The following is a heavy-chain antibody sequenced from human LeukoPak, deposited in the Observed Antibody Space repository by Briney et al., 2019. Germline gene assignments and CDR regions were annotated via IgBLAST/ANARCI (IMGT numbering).Heavy chain of an antibody. Sequence: PSETLSLTCTVSGGSISSYYWSWIRQPPGKGLEWIGYISYSGSTNYNPSLKSRVTISVDTSKNQFSLKLSSVTAADTAVYYCARDPEGHGNYFDYWGQGALVTVSS. CDR3: ARDPEGHGNYFDY. CDR2: ISYSGST. D-gene: IGHD1-14*01. V-gene: IGHV4-59*12. CDR1: GGSISSYY. J-gene: IGHJ4*02.